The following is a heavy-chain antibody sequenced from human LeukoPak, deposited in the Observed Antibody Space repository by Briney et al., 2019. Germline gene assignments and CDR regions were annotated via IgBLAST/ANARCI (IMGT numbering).Heavy chain of an antibody. CDR2: ISDRDHNA. CDR1: GFTFSSYA. V-gene: IGHV3-23*01. J-gene: IGHJ4*02. CDR3: AKGGLSRAGLDF. D-gene: IGHD5/OR15-5a*01. Sequence: GGSLRLSCAASGFTFSSYAMTWVRQAPGKGLEWVSSISDRDHNAYYADSVKGRFTISRNNSKNTLYLQMNSLRAEDTAVYYCAKGGLSRAGLDFWGQGTLVTVSS.